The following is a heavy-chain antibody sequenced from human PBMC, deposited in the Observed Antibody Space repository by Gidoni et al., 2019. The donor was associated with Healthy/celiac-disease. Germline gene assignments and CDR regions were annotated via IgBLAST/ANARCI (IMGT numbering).Heavy chain of an antibody. Sequence: QVQLVQSGAEVKKPGASVKVSCKASGYTFTSYDINWVRQATGQGLEWMGWMNPNSGNTGYAQKFQGRVTMTRNTSISTAYMELSSLRSEDTAVYYCARGHSGRNFWSGYYEPSAINYYHYGMDVWGQGTTVTVSS. V-gene: IGHV1-8*01. J-gene: IGHJ6*02. D-gene: IGHD3-3*01. CDR1: GYTFTSYD. CDR3: ARGHSGRNFWSGYYEPSAINYYHYGMDV. CDR2: MNPNSGNT.